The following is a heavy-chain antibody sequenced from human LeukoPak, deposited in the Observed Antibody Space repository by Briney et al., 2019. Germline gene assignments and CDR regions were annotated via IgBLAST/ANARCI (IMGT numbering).Heavy chain of an antibody. Sequence: GGSLRLSCAASGFTFSSYSMNWVRQPPGKGLEWVSYISSSSSTIYYADSVKGRFTISRDNAKNSLYLQMNSLRDEDTAVYYCARSAYSSGWYLESYYYYYGMDVWSQGTTVTVSS. CDR3: ARSAYSSGWYLESYYYYYGMDV. CDR1: GFTFSSYS. CDR2: ISSSSSTI. D-gene: IGHD6-19*01. J-gene: IGHJ6*02. V-gene: IGHV3-48*02.